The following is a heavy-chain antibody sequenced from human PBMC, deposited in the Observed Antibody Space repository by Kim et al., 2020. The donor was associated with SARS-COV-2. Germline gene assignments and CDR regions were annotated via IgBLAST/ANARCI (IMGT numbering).Heavy chain of an antibody. V-gene: IGHV3-74*01. CDR2: T. CDR3: ARDTVDYAFDI. D-gene: IGHD5-12*01. J-gene: IGHJ3*02. Sequence: TSNTNSVKGRFTTSKAHAKNTLYLKKNSRRAEDTAVYYCARDTVDYAFDIWGQGTMVTVSS.